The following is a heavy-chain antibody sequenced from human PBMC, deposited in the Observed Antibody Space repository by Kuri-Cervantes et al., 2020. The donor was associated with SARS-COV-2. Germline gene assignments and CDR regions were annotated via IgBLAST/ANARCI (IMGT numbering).Heavy chain of an antibody. CDR1: GFTFSSYA. V-gene: IGHV3-23*01. Sequence: GESLKIPCEASGFTFSSYAMSWVRQAPGKGLEWVSAISGSGGSTYYADSVKGRFTISRDNSKNTLYLQMNSLRAEDTAVYYCTTVVSTIFGKTDYWGQGTLVTVSS. CDR2: ISGSGGST. D-gene: IGHD3-3*01. CDR3: TTVVSTIFGKTDY. J-gene: IGHJ4*02.